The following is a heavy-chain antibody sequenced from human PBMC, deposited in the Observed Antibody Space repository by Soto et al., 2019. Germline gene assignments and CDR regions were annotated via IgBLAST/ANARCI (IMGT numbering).Heavy chain of an antibody. Sequence: QVQLVESGGGVVQPGRSLRLSCAASGFTFSSYGMHWVRQAPGKGLEWVAVIWYDGSNKYYADSVKGRFTISRDNSKNTLYLQMNSLRAEDPAVYYCARGGGYSGYDLGEIDYWGQGTLVTVSS. V-gene: IGHV3-33*01. CDR2: IWYDGSNK. CDR1: GFTFSSYG. D-gene: IGHD5-12*01. CDR3: ARGGGYSGYDLGEIDY. J-gene: IGHJ4*02.